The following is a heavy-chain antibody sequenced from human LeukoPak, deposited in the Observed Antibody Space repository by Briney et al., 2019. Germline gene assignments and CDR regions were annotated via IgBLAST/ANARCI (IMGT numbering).Heavy chain of an antibody. CDR2: IFTDDTT. Sequence: GGSLRLSCAASAFTFTNAWMNWVRQAPGKGLEWVSAIFTDDTTYYADSVKGRFTISRDNSKNTLYLQMNSLRAEDTAVYYCARDAPNDAEAFLDYWGQGTLVSVSS. CDR3: ARDAPNDAEAFLDY. CDR1: AFTFTNAW. V-gene: IGHV3-66*01. J-gene: IGHJ4*02. D-gene: IGHD2-8*01.